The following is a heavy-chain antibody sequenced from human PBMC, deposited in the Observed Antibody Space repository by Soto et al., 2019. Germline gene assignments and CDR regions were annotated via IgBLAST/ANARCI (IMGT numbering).Heavy chain of an antibody. Sequence: PLETLSLACSVSGDSLNIGGYYWTWIRQHPGKCLEWMGYIYYTGKTYYNPSLESRLTRSVDTSKNQFSLKLSSVTAADPGVYYCARDGSITRNWIDHWGQGTPVRVS. D-gene: IGHD4-4*01. V-gene: IGHV4-31*03. CDR1: GDSLNIGGYY. CDR2: IYYTGKT. CDR3: ARDGSITRNWIDH. J-gene: IGHJ5*02.